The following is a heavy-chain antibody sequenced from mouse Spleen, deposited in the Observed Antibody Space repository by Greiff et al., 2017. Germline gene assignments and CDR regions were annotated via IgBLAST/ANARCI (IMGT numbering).Heavy chain of an antibody. CDR3: AREGYYGSRGYYFDY. J-gene: IGHJ2*01. V-gene: IGHV5-4*01. D-gene: IGHD1-1*01. CDR2: ISDGGSYT. CDR1: GFTFSSYA. Sequence: EVKLMESGGGLVKPGGSLKLSCAASGFTFSSYAMSWVRQTPEKRLEWVATISDGGSYTYYPDNVKGRFTISRDNAKNNLYLQMSHLKSEDTAMYYCAREGYYGSRGYYFDYWGQGTTLTVSS.